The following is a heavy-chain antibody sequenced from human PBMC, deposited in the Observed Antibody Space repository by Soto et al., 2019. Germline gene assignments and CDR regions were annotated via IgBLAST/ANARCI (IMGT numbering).Heavy chain of an antibody. CDR3: ARDRGCSSTNCCRNYYYYGRDV. D-gene: IGHD2-2*01. Sequence: PWGSLTLSCAASGVSFSSYGMHWVRQAPGKGLEWVAVIWYDGSNKYYADSVKGRFTISRDNSKNTLYLQMNSLRAEDTAVYYCARDRGCSSTNCCRNYYYYGRDVWGQETTVTVS. CDR1: GVSFSSYG. J-gene: IGHJ6*02. CDR2: IWYDGSNK. V-gene: IGHV3-33*01.